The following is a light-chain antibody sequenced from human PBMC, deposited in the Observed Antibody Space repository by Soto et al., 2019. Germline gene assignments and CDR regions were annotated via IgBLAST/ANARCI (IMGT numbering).Light chain of an antibody. CDR2: DVS. Sequence: QSALTQPRSVSGSPGQSVTISCTGTSSDVGGYNYVSWYQQHPGKAPKLMLYDVSKRPSGVPDRFSGSKSGNTASLNISGLQAEDEAEYYCLSYAGSYTQVFGTGTKLTVL. J-gene: IGLJ1*01. CDR3: LSYAGSYTQV. V-gene: IGLV2-11*01. CDR1: SSDVGGYNY.